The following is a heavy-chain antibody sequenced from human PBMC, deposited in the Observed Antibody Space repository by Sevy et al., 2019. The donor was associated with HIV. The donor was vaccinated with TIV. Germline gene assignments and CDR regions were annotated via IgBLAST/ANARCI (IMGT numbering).Heavy chain of an antibody. CDR1: GFSFSSYW. CDR2: IKADGSEE. V-gene: IGHV3-7*01. D-gene: IGHD4-17*01. J-gene: IGHJ6*02. Sequence: GGSLRLSCAASGFSFSSYWMSWVRQAPGKGLEWVANIKADGSEEKFVGSVKGRFTISRDNAKNALHLQMNSLRVDDTAVYYCARDSHAYGDLDFYNYGMDVWGQGTTVTVSS. CDR3: ARDSHAYGDLDFYNYGMDV.